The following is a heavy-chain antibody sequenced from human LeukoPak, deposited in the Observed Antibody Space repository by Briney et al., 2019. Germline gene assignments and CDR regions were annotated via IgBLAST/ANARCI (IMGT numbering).Heavy chain of an antibody. CDR1: GFTADTYW. CDR3: ARGPYASGTYGRRGWVHYMDV. D-gene: IGHD3-10*01. CDR2: ISSSGSTI. Sequence: GGSLRLSCVASGFTADTYWMSWVRQAPGKGLEWVSYISSSGSTIYYADSVKGRFTISRDNAKNSLYLQMNSLRAEDTAVYYCARGPYASGTYGRRGWVHYMDVWGKGTTVTISS. V-gene: IGHV3-48*04. J-gene: IGHJ6*03.